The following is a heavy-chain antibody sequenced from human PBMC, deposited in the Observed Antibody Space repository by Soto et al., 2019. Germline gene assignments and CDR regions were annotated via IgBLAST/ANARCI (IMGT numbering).Heavy chain of an antibody. CDR2: ISGSGGST. CDR1: VFTFSSYA. Sequence: PVGSLRLSFAASVFTFSSYAMSWVRHSPGKGLEWVSAISGSGGSTYYADSVKGRFTISRDNSKNTLYLQMNSLRAEDTAVYYCAKDLDYYDSSGYYNGPSFEYWGQGTLVTVSS. V-gene: IGHV3-23*01. CDR3: AKDLDYYDSSGYYNGPSFEY. D-gene: IGHD3-22*01. J-gene: IGHJ4*02.